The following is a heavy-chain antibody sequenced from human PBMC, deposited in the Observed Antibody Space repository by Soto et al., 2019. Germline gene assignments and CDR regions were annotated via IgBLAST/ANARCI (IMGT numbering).Heavy chain of an antibody. V-gene: IGHV4-31*03. CDR2: IYYSGST. CDR3: AGYCSGGSCYYFDY. D-gene: IGHD2-15*01. CDR1: GGSISSGGYY. Sequence: QVQLQESGPGLVKPSQTLSLTCTVSGGSISSGGYYWSWIRQHPGKGLEWIGYIYYSGSTYYNPSLNSRVTISVDTSKNQFSLKLSSVTAADTAVYYCAGYCSGGSCYYFDYWGQGTLVTVSS. J-gene: IGHJ4*02.